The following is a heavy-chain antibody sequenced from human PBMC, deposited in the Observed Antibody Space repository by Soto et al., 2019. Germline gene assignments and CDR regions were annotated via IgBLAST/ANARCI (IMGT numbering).Heavy chain of an antibody. V-gene: IGHV3-23*01. CDR1: GFTFSSYA. CDR3: AKGPSITIFGVVRPPSYYYGMDV. J-gene: IGHJ6*02. CDR2: ISGSGGST. D-gene: IGHD3-3*01. Sequence: GSLRLSCGASGFTFSSYAMSWVRQAPGKGLEWVSAISGSGGSTYYADSVKGRFTISRDNSKNTLYLQMNSLRAEDTAVYYCAKGPSITIFGVVRPPSYYYGMDVWGQGTTVTV.